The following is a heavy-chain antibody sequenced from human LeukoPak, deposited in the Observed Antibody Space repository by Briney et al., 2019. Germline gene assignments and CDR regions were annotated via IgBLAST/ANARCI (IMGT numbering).Heavy chain of an antibody. J-gene: IGHJ4*02. Sequence: GGSLRLSCAASGFTFSSYSMNWVRQAPGKGLEWVSSISSSSSYIYYADSVKGRFTISRDNAKNSLYLQMNSLRAEDTAVYYCARGLYSSSSRTPIAVDYWGQGTLVTASS. D-gene: IGHD6-6*01. CDR1: GFTFSSYS. V-gene: IGHV3-21*01. CDR2: ISSSSSYI. CDR3: ARGLYSSSSRTPIAVDY.